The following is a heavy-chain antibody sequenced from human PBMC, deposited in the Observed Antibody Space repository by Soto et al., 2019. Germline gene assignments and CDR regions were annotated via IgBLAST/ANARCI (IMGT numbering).Heavy chain of an antibody. CDR3: ASYYCGGDCYYPVAAFDI. CDR2: IYPGDPDT. CDR1: GYSFTSYW. J-gene: IGHJ3*02. D-gene: IGHD2-21*02. Sequence: GESLKISCKGSGYSFTSYWIGWVRQMPGKGLEWMGIIYPGDPDTRYSPSFQGQVTISADKSISTAYLQWSSLKASDTAMYYCASYYCGGDCYYPVAAFDIWGQGTMVTVSS. V-gene: IGHV5-51*01.